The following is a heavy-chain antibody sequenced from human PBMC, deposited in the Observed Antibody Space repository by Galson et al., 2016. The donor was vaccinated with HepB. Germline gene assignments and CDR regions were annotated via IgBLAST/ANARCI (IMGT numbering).Heavy chain of an antibody. CDR2: ISYDGGDK. V-gene: IGHV3-30*12. CDR3: TKTARLRGVPMDS. D-gene: IGHD3-10*01. CDR1: GFTFSRYG. Sequence: SLRLSCAASGFTFSRYGMHWVRQAPGKGLEWVAVISYDGGDKHYADSVKGRFTVSRDNSKNTLFLQMNSLKTEDTAVYYCTKTARLRGVPMDSWGQGTLVTVSS. J-gene: IGHJ4*02.